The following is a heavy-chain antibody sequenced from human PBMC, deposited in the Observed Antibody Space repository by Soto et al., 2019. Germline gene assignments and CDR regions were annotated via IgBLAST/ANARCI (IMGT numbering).Heavy chain of an antibody. J-gene: IGHJ6*02. CDR3: AKNGFWSGSHYYYYNGMDV. CDR2: INHSGST. V-gene: IGHV4-34*01. D-gene: IGHD3-3*01. CDR1: GGSFSGYY. Sequence: SETLSLTCAVYGGSFSGYYWSWIRQPPGKGLEWIGEINHSGSTNYNPSLKSRVTISVDTSKNQFSLKLSSVTAADTAVYYCAKNGFWSGSHYYYYNGMDVWDQGTTVTISS.